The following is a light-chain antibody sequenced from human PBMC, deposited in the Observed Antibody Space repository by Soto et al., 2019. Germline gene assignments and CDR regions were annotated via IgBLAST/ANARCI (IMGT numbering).Light chain of an antibody. CDR3: CSYTLRYSFG. J-gene: IGLJ1*01. V-gene: IGLV2-11*01. CDR1: SSDVGGYNY. CDR2: DVY. Sequence: QSVLTQPRSVSGSPGQSVTISCTGTSSDVGGYNYVSWYQHHPGKAPKLIIYDVYRWPSGVPGRFSGFKSGNTASLTISGLQADDEAIYYRCSYTLRYSFGVXSGTKV.